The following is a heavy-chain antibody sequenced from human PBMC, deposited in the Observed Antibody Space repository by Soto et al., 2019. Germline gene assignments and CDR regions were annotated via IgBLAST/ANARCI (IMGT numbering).Heavy chain of an antibody. CDR3: ARGRTVRNYADDSSDYFYFFDY. CDR2: IYYSGST. Sequence: PSETLSLTCTVSGGSVSSSSYYWGWIRQPPGKGLEWIGSIYYSGSTYYNPSLKSRVTISVDTSKNQFSLKLSSVTAADTAVYYCARGRTVRNYADDSSDYFYFFDYWGQGTQVTVSS. V-gene: IGHV4-39*07. CDR1: GGSVSSSSYY. D-gene: IGHD3-22*01. J-gene: IGHJ4*02.